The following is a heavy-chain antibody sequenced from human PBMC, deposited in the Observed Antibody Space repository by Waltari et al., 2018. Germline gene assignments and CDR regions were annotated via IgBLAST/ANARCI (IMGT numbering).Heavy chain of an antibody. V-gene: IGHV1-69*13. J-gene: IGHJ3*01. CDR3: ARPRRGRDAFDV. CDR1: GGTFRRYA. Sequence: QVQLVQSGAEVKKPGSSVKVSCKASGGTFRRYASSRVRQAPGQGLEWMGGIIPIFGTANYAQKFQGRVTITADESTSTAYMELSSLRSEDTAVYYCARPRRGRDAFDVWGPGTMVTVSS. CDR2: IIPIFGTA. D-gene: IGHD3-10*01.